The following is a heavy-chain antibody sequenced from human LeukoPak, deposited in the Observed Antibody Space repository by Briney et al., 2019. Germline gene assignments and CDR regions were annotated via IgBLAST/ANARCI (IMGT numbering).Heavy chain of an antibody. Sequence: PSETLSLTCTVSGGSISNDSYFWIWIRQPAGKGLEWIGRIYNTGSTNYNPSLKSRVTISVDTSKNQFSLKLSSVTAADTAVYYCARGPDIVATNINWFDPWGQGTPVTVSS. D-gene: IGHD5-12*01. CDR3: ARGPDIVATNINWFDP. CDR2: IYNTGST. CDR1: GGSISNDSYF. V-gene: IGHV4-61*02. J-gene: IGHJ5*02.